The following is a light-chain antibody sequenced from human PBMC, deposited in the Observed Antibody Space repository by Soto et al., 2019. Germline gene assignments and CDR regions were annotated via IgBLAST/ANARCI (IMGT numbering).Light chain of an antibody. Sequence: EIVLTQSPGTLSLSPGERATLSCRASQSVSSSYLAWYQQKPGQAPRLLIYGASSRATGIPDRFSGSGSGTDFTLTISRLEPEDFAVYYCQQYVSSPRLGTFGQGTKVEIK. CDR2: GAS. J-gene: IGKJ1*01. CDR1: QSVSSSY. CDR3: QQYVSSPRLGT. V-gene: IGKV3-20*01.